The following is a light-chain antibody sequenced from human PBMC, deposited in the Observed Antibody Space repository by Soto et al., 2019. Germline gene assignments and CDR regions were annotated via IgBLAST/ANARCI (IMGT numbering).Light chain of an antibody. J-gene: IGKJ4*01. CDR1: ESVSSY. CDR2: DAS. Sequence: EIVLIQSPATVSLSPGERATLSCRASESVSSYLAWYQQKPGQAPRLLIYDASKRAPGIPARFSGSGSGTAFPLIISSLEPEDFAVYYCQHRSNWPPYTFGGGTKVEIK. CDR3: QHRSNWPPYT. V-gene: IGKV3-11*01.